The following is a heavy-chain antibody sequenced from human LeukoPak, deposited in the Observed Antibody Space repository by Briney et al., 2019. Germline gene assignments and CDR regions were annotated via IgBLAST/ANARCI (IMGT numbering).Heavy chain of an antibody. D-gene: IGHD5-18*01. CDR1: GGSFSGYY. CDR3: ARGWLGYSYAGPRNYFDY. J-gene: IGHJ4*02. V-gene: IGHV4-34*01. Sequence: SETLSLTCAVYGGSFSGYYWSWIRQPPGKGLEWIGEINHSGSTNYNPSLESRVTISVDTSKNQFSLKLSSVTAADTAVYYCARGWLGYSYAGPRNYFDYWGQGTLVTVSS. CDR2: INHSGST.